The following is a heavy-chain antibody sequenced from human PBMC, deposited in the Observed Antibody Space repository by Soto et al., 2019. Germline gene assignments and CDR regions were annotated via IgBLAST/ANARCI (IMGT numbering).Heavy chain of an antibody. D-gene: IGHD3-22*01. V-gene: IGHV3-33*01. CDR2: IWYDGSNK. CDR1: GFTFSSYG. CDR3: ARGRYYDRSGYYRNYYYYGMDV. Sequence: QVQLVESGGGVVQPGRSLRLSCAASGFTFSSYGMHWVRQAPGKGLEWVAVIWYDGSNKYYADSVKGRFTISRDNSKNTLYLQMNGLSAEDTAGYYCARGRYYDRSGYYRNYYYYGMDVWGQGTTVTVSS. J-gene: IGHJ6*02.